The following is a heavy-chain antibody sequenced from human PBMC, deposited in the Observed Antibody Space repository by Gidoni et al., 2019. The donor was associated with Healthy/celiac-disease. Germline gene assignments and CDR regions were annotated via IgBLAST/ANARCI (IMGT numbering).Heavy chain of an antibody. CDR3: ARDLRDYYDSSGYYSSSGY. J-gene: IGHJ4*02. CDR1: GGTFSSYA. D-gene: IGHD3-22*01. V-gene: IGHV1-69*01. CDR2: IIPIFGTA. Sequence: QVQPVQSGAEVKKPVSSVKVSCKASGGTFSSYAISWVRQAPGQGLEWMGGIIPIFGTANYAQKFQGRVTITADESTSTAYMELSSLRSEDTAVYYCARDLRDYYDSSGYYSSSGYWGQGTLVTVSS.